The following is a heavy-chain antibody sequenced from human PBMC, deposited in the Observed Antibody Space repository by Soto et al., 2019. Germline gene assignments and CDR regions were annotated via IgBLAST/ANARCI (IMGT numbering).Heavy chain of an antibody. V-gene: IGHV3-23*01. CDR1: GFPFSSTD. CDR2: IDGSGGTT. Sequence: EFQVLQSGGGLVQPGGSLTLSCAASGFPFSSTDMTWVRQAPGKGLEWVSTIDGSGGTTYYADSEKGRFTISRDNSINTVFLQMNSLRADDTALYFCAKNSGWFNTWGQGALVSVSS. CDR3: AKNSGWFNT. D-gene: IGHD3-10*01. J-gene: IGHJ5*02.